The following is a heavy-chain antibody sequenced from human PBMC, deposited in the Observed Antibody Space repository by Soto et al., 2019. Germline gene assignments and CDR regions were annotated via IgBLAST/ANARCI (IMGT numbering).Heavy chain of an antibody. CDR2: ITGSGDRS. CDR3: ANEWSSGWYD. Sequence: EVQLLESGGGLVQPGGSLRLSCATSAFTFSSHGMSWVRQAPGKGLEWVSHITGSGDRSYYADTVKGRFTISRDNSKNTLYLQMNSLRVADTAVYFCANEWSSGWYDWGQGTLVTVSS. J-gene: IGHJ4*02. CDR1: AFTFSSHG. V-gene: IGHV3-23*01. D-gene: IGHD6-19*01.